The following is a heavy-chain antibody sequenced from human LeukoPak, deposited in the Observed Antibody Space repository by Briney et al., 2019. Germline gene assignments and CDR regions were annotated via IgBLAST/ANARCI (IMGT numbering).Heavy chain of an antibody. D-gene: IGHD6-25*01. Sequence: GGSLRLSCAASGFTFTSYAMSWVRQAPGKGLEWVSAIRGSGGSTYYADSVKGRFTISRDNSKNTLYLQMNSLRAEDTAVYYCAKVGTGSAGVGYYFDYWGQGTLVTVSS. J-gene: IGHJ4*02. CDR2: IRGSGGST. V-gene: IGHV3-23*01. CDR1: GFTFTSYA. CDR3: AKVGTGSAGVGYYFDY.